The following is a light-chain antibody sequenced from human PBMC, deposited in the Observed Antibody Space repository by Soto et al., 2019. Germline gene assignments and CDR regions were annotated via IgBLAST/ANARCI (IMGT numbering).Light chain of an antibody. Sequence: SALTDHSSVSCSPGSSISVSFTGTSSDGGGYSYVSWYQQHPGKAPKLMIYEVSNRPSGVSTRLAGSKSAKTASLNISGLQAEDEADYFGSSYTSSNTRYVFGAGTKV. CDR3: SSYTSSNTRYV. CDR2: EVS. J-gene: IGLJ1*01. V-gene: IGLV2-14*01. CDR1: SSDGGGYSY.